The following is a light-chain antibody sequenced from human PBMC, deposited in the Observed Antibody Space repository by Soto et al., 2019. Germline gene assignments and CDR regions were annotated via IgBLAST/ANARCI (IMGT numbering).Light chain of an antibody. J-gene: IGKJ4*01. V-gene: IGKV1-39*01. CDR2: VAS. Sequence: DLQMTQSPSSLSASVGDRVTITCRASQSIGTYLNWYQQKPGKAPKLLIFVASSLQIGVPSRFRGSGSGTDFTLTLSGLQPEDFATYYCQQSYSALPLTFGGGTKVEMK. CDR3: QQSYSALPLT. CDR1: QSIGTY.